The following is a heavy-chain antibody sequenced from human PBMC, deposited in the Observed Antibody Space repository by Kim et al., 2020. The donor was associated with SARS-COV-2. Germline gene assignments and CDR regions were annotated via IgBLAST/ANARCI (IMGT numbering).Heavy chain of an antibody. CDR3: ARVGYYYDSSGQIWELFDY. V-gene: IGHV3-11*06. J-gene: IGHJ4*02. D-gene: IGHD3-22*01. Sequence: GRLTISRDNAKNSLYLQMNSLRAEDTAVYYCARVGYYYDSSGQIWELFDYWGQGTLVTVSS.